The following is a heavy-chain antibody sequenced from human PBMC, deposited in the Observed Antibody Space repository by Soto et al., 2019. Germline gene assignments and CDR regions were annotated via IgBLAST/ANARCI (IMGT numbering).Heavy chain of an antibody. CDR3: ARQIYDSDTGPNFQYYFDS. V-gene: IGHV5-10-1*01. J-gene: IGHJ4*02. CDR1: GYSFAGYW. CDR2: IDPSDSQT. Sequence: XDSLTISCKGSGYSFAGYWITLVRQKPGKGLEWMGRIDPSDSQTYYSPSFRGHVTISVTKSITTVFLQWSSLRASDTAMYYCARQIYDSDTGPNFQYYFDSWGQGTPVTVSS. D-gene: IGHD3-22*01.